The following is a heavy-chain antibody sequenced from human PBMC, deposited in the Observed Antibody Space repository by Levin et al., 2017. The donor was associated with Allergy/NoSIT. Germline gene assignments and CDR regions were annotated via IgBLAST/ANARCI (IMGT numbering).Heavy chain of an antibody. J-gene: IGHJ4*02. Sequence: SETLSLTCTVSGGSISSGDYYWSWIRQPPGKGLEWIGYIYYSGSTYYNPSLKSRVTISVDTSKNQFSLKLSSVTAADTAVYYCARDNVVATIWGYFDYWGQGTLVTVSS. CDR1: GGSISSGDYY. V-gene: IGHV4-30-4*01. CDR3: ARDNVVATIWGYFDY. D-gene: IGHD5-12*01. CDR2: IYYSGST.